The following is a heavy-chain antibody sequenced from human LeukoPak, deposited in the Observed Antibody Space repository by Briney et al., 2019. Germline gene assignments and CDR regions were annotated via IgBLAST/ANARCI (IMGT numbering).Heavy chain of an antibody. CDR2: IYSGGST. CDR3: ARDQSYGSAYGMDV. D-gene: IGHD1-26*01. Sequence: GGSLRLSCAASGFTVSSNYMSWVRQAPGKGLEWVSVIYSGGSTYYADSVKGRFTISRDNSKNTLYLQMNSLRAEDTAVYYCARDQSYGSAYGMDVWGQGTTVTVSS. CDR1: GFTVSSNY. J-gene: IGHJ6*02. V-gene: IGHV3-53*01.